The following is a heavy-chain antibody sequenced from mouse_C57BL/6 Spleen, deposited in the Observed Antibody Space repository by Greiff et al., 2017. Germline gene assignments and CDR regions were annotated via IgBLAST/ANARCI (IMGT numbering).Heavy chain of an antibody. D-gene: IGHD2-3*01. CDR3: ARGGYYVDWYFDV. V-gene: IGHV1-4*01. CDR1: GYTFTSYT. CDR2: INPSSGYT. J-gene: IGHJ1*03. Sequence: VQLQQSGAELARPGASVKMSCKASGYTFTSYTMHWVKQRPGQGLEWIGYINPSSGYTKYNQKFKDKATVTADKSSSTAYMQLSSLTSEDSAVYYCARGGYYVDWYFDVWGTGTTVTVSS.